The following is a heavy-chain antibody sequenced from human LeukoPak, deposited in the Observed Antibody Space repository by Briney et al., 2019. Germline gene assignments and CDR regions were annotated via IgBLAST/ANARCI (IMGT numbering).Heavy chain of an antibody. CDR3: ARVYFWSGYFDY. J-gene: IGHJ4*02. D-gene: IGHD3-3*01. CDR1: GFTFSSYA. Sequence: GGXLRLSCVASGFTFSSYAMHWVRQAPGKGLEYVSAISSNGATSYYANSVKGRFSISRDNSKNTVYLQMGSLRAEDMAVYYCARVYFWSGYFDYWGQGTLVTVSS. V-gene: IGHV3-64*01. CDR2: ISSNGATS.